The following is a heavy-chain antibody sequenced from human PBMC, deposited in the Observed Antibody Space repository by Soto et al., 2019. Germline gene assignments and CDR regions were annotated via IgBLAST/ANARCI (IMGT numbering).Heavy chain of an antibody. D-gene: IGHD2-15*01. CDR2: ISAYNGNT. Sequence: ASVKVSCQASGYTFTSYGISWVRQAPGQGLEWMGWISAYNGNTNYAQKLQGRVTMTTDTSTSTAYMELRSLRSDDTAVYYCARVWDIVVVVAATQVNKNWFDPWGQGTLVTVSS. CDR3: ARVWDIVVVVAATQVNKNWFDP. CDR1: GYTFTSYG. J-gene: IGHJ5*02. V-gene: IGHV1-18*01.